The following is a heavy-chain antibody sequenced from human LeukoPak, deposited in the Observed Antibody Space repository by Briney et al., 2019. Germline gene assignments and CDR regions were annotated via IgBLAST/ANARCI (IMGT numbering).Heavy chain of an antibody. Sequence: ASVKVSCKTSGYTFTAYYLNWVRQPPAQGLEWMGWINLNTGDTNYAQKLQGRVTITRDTSISTAYMELNRQRSNDTAVYYYGRDRAPLNSSSGYFYFDSWGQGTLVTVSS. J-gene: IGHJ4*02. CDR3: GRDRAPLNSSSGYFYFDS. CDR1: GYTFTAYY. CDR2: INLNTGDT. D-gene: IGHD3-22*01. V-gene: IGHV1-2*02.